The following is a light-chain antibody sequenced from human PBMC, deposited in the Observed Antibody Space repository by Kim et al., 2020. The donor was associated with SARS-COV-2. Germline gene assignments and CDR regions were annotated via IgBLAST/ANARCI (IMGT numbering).Light chain of an antibody. V-gene: IGKV1-33*01. Sequence: ASVGDRVTITCQASEDITKYLKSYQHRPGKAPQLLIYHASILETGVPSRFSGSGSGTDFAVTISSLQPEDIALYYCQQYDNLPITFGQGTRLEIK. CDR2: HAS. J-gene: IGKJ5*01. CDR1: EDITKY. CDR3: QQYDNLPIT.